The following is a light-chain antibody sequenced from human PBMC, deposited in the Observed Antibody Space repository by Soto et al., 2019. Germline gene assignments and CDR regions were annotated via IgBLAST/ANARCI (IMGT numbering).Light chain of an antibody. V-gene: IGKV3-11*01. CDR2: DAS. CDR1: QSVSSY. Sequence: EIVLTQSPATLSLSPGDRATLSCRASQSVSSYLAWYQQKPGQAHRLLIYDASNRAAGIPARFSGSGSGTDFTLTISSLEPGDFAVYYCQQRSNWPPVYTFGQGTKVEIK. CDR3: QQRSNWPPVYT. J-gene: IGKJ2*01.